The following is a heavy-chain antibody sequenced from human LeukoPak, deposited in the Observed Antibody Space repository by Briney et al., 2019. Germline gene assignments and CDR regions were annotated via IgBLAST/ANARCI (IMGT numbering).Heavy chain of an antibody. V-gene: IGHV4-39*01. J-gene: IGHJ5*02. CDR1: GGSISSSSYY. Sequence: KTSETLSLTCTVSGGSISSSSYYCGWIRQPPGKGLEWIGSIYYSGSTHYNPSLKSRVTISVDTSKNQFSLKLSSVTAADTAVYYCARHIEGILTGYWGRFDPWGQGTLVTVSS. D-gene: IGHD3-9*01. CDR2: IYYSGST. CDR3: ARHIEGILTGYWGRFDP.